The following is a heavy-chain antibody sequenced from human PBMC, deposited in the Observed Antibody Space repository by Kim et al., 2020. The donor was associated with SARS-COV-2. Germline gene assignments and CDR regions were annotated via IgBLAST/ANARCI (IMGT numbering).Heavy chain of an antibody. Sequence: GGTDYAESVESRFTLSRDDSKNYLYLQMNSLRVDDTAVYYCVKGLRYFDYWGQGSLVTVSS. V-gene: IGHV3-23*01. J-gene: IGHJ4*02. CDR2: GGT. D-gene: IGHD3-10*01. CDR3: VKGLRYFDY.